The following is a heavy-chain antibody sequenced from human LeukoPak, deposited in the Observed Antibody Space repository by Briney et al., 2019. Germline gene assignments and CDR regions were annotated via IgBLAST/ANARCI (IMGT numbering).Heavy chain of an antibody. V-gene: IGHV4-34*01. J-gene: IGHJ3*02. D-gene: IGHD2-15*01. CDR3: ARAVGYCSGASCRAFDI. CDR2: INHSGST. CDR1: GGSFSGYY. Sequence: PSETLSLTCAVYGGSFSGYYWSWIRQPPVKGLEWIGEINHSGSTNYNPSLKSRVTISVDTSKNQFSLKLSSVTAADTAVYYCARAVGYCSGASCRAFDIWGQGTMVTVSS.